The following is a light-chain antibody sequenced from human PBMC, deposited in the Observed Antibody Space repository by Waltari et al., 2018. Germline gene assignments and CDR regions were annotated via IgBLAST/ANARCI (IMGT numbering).Light chain of an antibody. CDR3: QSYGSAHVM. CDR2: SNT. Sequence: QSVLTQPPSVSGAPGQRVTISCPGSTTNIGAGHDVHWYQSLPGTAPKLLIYSNTHRPSGVPDRCPGSRSGSSASLAITGLQTEDEATYYCQSYGSAHVMFGGGTQLTVL. V-gene: IGLV1-40*01. CDR1: TTNIGAGHD. J-gene: IGLJ3*02.